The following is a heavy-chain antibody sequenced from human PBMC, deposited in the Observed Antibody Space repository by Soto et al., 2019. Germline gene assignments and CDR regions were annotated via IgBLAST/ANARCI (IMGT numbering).Heavy chain of an antibody. J-gene: IGHJ4*02. Sequence: QVHLVESGGNLVEPGGRLTLSRAVSGFTFGDYYMSWIRQAPGSGLEWISYISASGSCIYYADSVKGRFAISRDNAKNSLYLQRTCGRAEDTAVYYCARVASSSYGVVFDYWGQGTLVTVSS. CDR2: ISASGSCI. CDR3: ARVASSSYGVVFDY. D-gene: IGHD5-18*01. CDR1: GFTFGDYY. V-gene: IGHV3-11*01.